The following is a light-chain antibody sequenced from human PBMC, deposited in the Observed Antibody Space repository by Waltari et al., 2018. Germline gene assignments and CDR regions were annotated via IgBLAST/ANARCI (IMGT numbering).Light chain of an antibody. Sequence: DIQMTQSPSSVSASVGDRVTITCRASQDIGVWLAGYQQKPGKAPSLLISIASNLKTGVPSRCSGSGAGTNFTLTISGLRPDDFATYFCQQADRVPVTFGGGTTVESK. CDR3: QQADRVPVT. J-gene: IGKJ4*01. CDR1: QDIGVW. CDR2: IAS. V-gene: IGKV1-12*01.